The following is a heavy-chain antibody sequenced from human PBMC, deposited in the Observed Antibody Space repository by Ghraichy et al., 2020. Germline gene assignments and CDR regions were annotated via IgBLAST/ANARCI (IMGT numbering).Heavy chain of an antibody. CDR2: IYSGGST. V-gene: IGHV3-66*01. J-gene: IGHJ4*02. D-gene: IGHD3-3*01. Sequence: GGSLRLSCAASGFTVSSNYMSWVRQAPGKGLEWVSVIYSGGSTYYADSVKGRFTISRDKSKNTLYLQMNSLRAEDTAVYYCARIIAVRSGYYTNYFDYWGQGTLVTVSS. CDR1: GFTVSSNY. CDR3: ARIIAVRSGYYTNYFDY.